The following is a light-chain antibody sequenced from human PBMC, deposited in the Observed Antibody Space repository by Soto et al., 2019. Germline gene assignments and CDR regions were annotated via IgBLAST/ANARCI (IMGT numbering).Light chain of an antibody. CDR1: QSITYW. Sequence: DIQMTQSPSSLSASVGDRVTITCRTSQSITYWLAWSQQKPWRAPKLLLYDVFNLQSGVPSTLSGSGSGTEFTLTISSLQPDDSATDYCQQYYSFSSAFGRGTKLEI. J-gene: IGKJ2*01. CDR3: QQYYSFSSA. CDR2: DVF. V-gene: IGKV1-5*01.